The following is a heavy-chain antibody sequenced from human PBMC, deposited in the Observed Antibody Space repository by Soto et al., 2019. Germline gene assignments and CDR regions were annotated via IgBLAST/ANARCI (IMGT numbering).Heavy chain of an antibody. V-gene: IGHV3-53*01. CDR1: GFIVSSYY. Sequence: GGSLSLSCAGSGFIVSSYYMSWVRQAPGKGLEWISVIYSGGSTYYADSVKGRFTISRDNSENTLYLQLNSLRAEDTAVYYCAKSGGNGWFADAFDVWGQGTMVTVSS. J-gene: IGHJ3*01. D-gene: IGHD6-19*01. CDR2: IYSGGST. CDR3: AKSGGNGWFADAFDV.